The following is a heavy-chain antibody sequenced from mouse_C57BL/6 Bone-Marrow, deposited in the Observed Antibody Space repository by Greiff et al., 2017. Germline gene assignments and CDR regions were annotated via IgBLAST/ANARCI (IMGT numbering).Heavy chain of an antibody. D-gene: IGHD4-1*01. Sequence: QVQLKQSGPELVKPGASVKISCKASGYTFTDYYINWVKQRPGQGLEWIGWIFPGSGRTYYNEKFKGKATLTVDKSSSTAYMLLSSLTSEDSAVYFGARSNWEEGKRMDYWGQGTSVTVSS. V-gene: IGHV1-75*01. CDR1: GYTFTDYY. J-gene: IGHJ4*01. CDR2: IFPGSGRT. CDR3: ARSNWEEGKRMDY.